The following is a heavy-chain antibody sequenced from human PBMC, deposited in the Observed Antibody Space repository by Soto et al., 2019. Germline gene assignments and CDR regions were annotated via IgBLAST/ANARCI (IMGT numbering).Heavy chain of an antibody. CDR3: ARDGRGYSGYSYDY. CDR2: IYYSGST. V-gene: IGHV4-59*01. D-gene: IGHD5-12*01. Sequence: TLSLTCTVSGDSINNYYWSWIRQPPGKGLEWIGYIYYSGSTNYNPSLKSRVTISLDTSKNQFSLKLSSVTAADTAVYYCARDGRGYSGYSYDYWGQGTLVTVSS. CDR1: GDSINNYY. J-gene: IGHJ4*02.